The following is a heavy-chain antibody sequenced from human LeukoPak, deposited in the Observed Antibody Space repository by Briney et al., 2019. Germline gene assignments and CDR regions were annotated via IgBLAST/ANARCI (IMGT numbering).Heavy chain of an antibody. CDR2: IYSGGST. V-gene: IGHV3-66*01. J-gene: IGHJ4*02. Sequence: PGGSLRLSCAASGFTVSSNYMSWVRQAPGKGLEWVSVIYSGGSTYYADSVKGRFTISRDNSKNTLYLQMNGLRAEDTAVYYCARAYYDILTGYDYFEYWGQGTLVTVYS. CDR3: ARAYYDILTGYDYFEY. D-gene: IGHD3-9*01. CDR1: GFTVSSNY.